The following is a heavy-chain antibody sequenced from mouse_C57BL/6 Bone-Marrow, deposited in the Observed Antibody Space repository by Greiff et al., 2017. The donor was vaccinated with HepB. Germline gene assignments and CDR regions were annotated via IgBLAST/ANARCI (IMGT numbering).Heavy chain of an antibody. J-gene: IGHJ4*01. CDR3: ARPYYYGSSLPYAMDY. CDR1: GYTFTDYY. V-gene: IGHV1-76*01. Sequence: QVQLQQSGAELVRPGASVKLSCKASGYTFTDYYINWVKQRFGQGLEWIARIYPGSGNTYYNEKFKSKATLTVDPSSSTAYMQLSSLTSEDTAVYYCARPYYYGSSLPYAMDYWGQGTSVTVSS. CDR2: IYPGSGNT. D-gene: IGHD1-1*01.